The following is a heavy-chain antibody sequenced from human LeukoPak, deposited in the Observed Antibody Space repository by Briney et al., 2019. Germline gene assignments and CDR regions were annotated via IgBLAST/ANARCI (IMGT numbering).Heavy chain of an antibody. J-gene: IGHJ4*02. V-gene: IGHV1-18*04. D-gene: IGHD3-10*01. CDR1: GYTFTSYG. CDR2: ISAYNGNT. Sequence: ASVKVSCKASGYTFTSYGISWVRQAPGQGLEWMGWISAYNGNTNYAQKLQGRVTMTTDTSTSTAYIELRSLRSDDTAVYYCARDSSASRWFKPFHYFAYWGQGTLVTVSS. CDR3: ARDSSASRWFKPFHYFAY.